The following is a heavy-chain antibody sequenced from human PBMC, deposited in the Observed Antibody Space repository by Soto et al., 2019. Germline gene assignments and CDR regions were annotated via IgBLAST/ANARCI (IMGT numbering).Heavy chain of an antibody. J-gene: IGHJ6*02. CDR2: VSNEGSK. Sequence: EVQLVESGGCLVQPGGSLRLACAGSGFRVSDYWMHWVRQAPGKGLVWVSRVSNEGSKEYADFVKGRFTLSKDNAKNTLYLEMDSLSVEDTALYYCTATPRNGMGVWGQGTKVTVAS. V-gene: IGHV3-74*01. CDR3: TATPRNGMGV. CDR1: GFRVSDYW.